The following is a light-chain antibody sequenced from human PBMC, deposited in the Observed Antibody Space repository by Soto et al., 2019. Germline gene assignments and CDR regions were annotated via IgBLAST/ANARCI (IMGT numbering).Light chain of an antibody. CDR3: QQYGVSPLMFT. J-gene: IGKJ2*01. CDR2: GAS. V-gene: IGKV3-20*01. Sequence: EIVLVQSPGTLSLSPGERATLSCRASQSVSNNYLAWYHQKPGQAPRLLIYGASSRATGVPDRFSGSGTGTDFSLTLTRLEPEDFAVYYCQQYGVSPLMFTFGQGTKVGVK. CDR1: QSVSNNY.